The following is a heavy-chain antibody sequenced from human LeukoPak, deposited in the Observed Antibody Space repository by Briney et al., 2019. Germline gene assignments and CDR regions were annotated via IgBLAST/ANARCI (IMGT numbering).Heavy chain of an antibody. CDR3: ATPPYSSGWRTFDY. V-gene: IGHV1-24*01. J-gene: IGHJ4*02. Sequence: GASVTVSCTVSGYTLTELSMHWVRQAPGKGLEWMGGFDPEDGETIYAQKFQGRVTMTEDTSTDTAYMELSSLRSEDTAVYYCATPPYSSGWRTFDYWGQGTLVTVSS. CDR2: FDPEDGET. D-gene: IGHD6-19*01. CDR1: GYTLTELS.